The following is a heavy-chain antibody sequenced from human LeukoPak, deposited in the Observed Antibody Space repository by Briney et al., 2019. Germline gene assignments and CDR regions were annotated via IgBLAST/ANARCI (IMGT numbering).Heavy chain of an antibody. CDR3: ARWGSGSYRQYSWFDP. CDR1: GGSISSYY. J-gene: IGHJ5*02. CDR2: IYYSGST. D-gene: IGHD3-10*01. V-gene: IGHV4-59*01. Sequence: SETLSLTCTVSGGSISSYYWSWLRQPPGKGLEWIGYIYYSGSTNYNPSLKSRVTISVDTSKNQFSLKLSSVTAADTAVYYCARWGSGSYRQYSWFDPWGQGTLVTVSS.